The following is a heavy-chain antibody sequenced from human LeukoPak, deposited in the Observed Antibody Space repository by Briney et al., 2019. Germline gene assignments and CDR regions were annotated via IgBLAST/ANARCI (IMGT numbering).Heavy chain of an antibody. CDR1: GFTFSSSA. Sequence: GGSLRLSCAASGFTFSSSAMSWVRQVPGKGLEWVSGISASGGSTYYADSVRGRFTISRDNAKNSVSLYMNSLRAEDSAVYYCARPGITAFDIWGQGTMVTVSS. CDR2: ISASGGST. J-gene: IGHJ3*02. CDR3: ARPGITAFDI. V-gene: IGHV3-23*01. D-gene: IGHD3-10*01.